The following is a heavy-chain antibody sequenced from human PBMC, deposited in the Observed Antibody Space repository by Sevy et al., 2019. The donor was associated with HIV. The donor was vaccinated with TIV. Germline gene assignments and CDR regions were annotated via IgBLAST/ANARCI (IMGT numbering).Heavy chain of an antibody. Sequence: SETLSLTCTVSGGSISSYYWSWIRQPAGKGLEWIGRIYTSGSTNYNPSLKSRVTMSVDTSKNQFSLKLSSVTAADTAVYYCAREQGIAAAGLYYYYGMDVWGQWTTVTVSS. CDR1: GGSISSYY. CDR3: AREQGIAAAGLYYYYGMDV. J-gene: IGHJ6*02. CDR2: IYTSGST. D-gene: IGHD6-13*01. V-gene: IGHV4-4*07.